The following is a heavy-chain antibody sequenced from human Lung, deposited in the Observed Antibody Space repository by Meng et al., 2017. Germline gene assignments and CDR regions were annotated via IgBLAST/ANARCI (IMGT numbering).Heavy chain of an antibody. CDR3: ARGTPGRSYSDY. V-gene: IGHV1-18*01. CDR2: LGAHDGDT. D-gene: IGHD3-10*01. J-gene: IGHJ4*02. Sequence: QVQPAQSGPEVKKPGASVKVSCKASDYTFTGYGVSWVRQAPGQGLEWMAWLGAHDGDTSHAPKFQGRVTVSADRPTATAYMELRSLRSDDTAVYYCARGTPGRSYSDYWGQGTLVTVSS. CDR1: DYTFTGYG.